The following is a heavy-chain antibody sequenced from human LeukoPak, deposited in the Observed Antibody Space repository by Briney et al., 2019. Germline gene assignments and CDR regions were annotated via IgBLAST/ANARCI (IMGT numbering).Heavy chain of an antibody. CDR3: ARTDSYQLLLIAYLFDF. CDR1: GFTFSSYW. V-gene: IGHV3-74*01. CDR2: INSDGSST. D-gene: IGHD2-2*01. J-gene: IGHJ4*02. Sequence: GGSLRLSCAASGFTFSSYWMHWVRQAPGKGLVWVSRINSDGSSTSYADSVKGRFTISRDNAKNTLYLQMNSLRAEDTAVYYCARTDSYQLLLIAYLFDFWGQGTLVTVSS.